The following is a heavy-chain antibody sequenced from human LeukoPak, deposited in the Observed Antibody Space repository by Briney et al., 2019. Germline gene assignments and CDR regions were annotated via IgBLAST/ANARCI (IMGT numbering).Heavy chain of an antibody. V-gene: IGHV3-7*01. Sequence: GGSLPLSCAASGFTFRSDWMSWVRQPPGKGLEWVATIKHDLSETHHRDSVKGRFIVSRDNPKNSLFLQMNSLGVEDTALYFGTKWDFFGDYFSFDPRGQGTRVTVSS. CDR3: TKWDFFGDYFSFDP. J-gene: IGHJ5*02. CDR2: IKHDLSET. D-gene: IGHD1-26*01. CDR1: GFTFRSDW.